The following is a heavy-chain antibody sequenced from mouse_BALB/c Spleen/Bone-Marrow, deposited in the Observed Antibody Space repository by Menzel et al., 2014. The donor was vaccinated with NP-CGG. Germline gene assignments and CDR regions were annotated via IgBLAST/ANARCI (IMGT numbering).Heavy chain of an antibody. CDR1: GFNIKDIY. Sequence: VQLRQSGAELVKPGASVKLSCTASGFNIKDIYMHWVKQRPEQGLEWIGRIDPANGNTKYDPKFQGKATITADTSSNTAYLQLSGLTSEDTAVYYCASYYYGSSSFAYWGQGTLVTVSA. D-gene: IGHD1-1*01. J-gene: IGHJ3*01. CDR2: IDPANGNT. V-gene: IGHV14-3*02. CDR3: ASYYYGSSSFAY.